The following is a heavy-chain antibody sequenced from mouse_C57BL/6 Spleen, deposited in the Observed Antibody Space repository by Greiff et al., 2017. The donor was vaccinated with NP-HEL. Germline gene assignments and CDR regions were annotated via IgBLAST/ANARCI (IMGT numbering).Heavy chain of an antibody. CDR2: IYPGDGDT. CDR1: GYAFSSSW. V-gene: IGHV1-82*01. J-gene: IGHJ2*01. CDR3: ARSFITTVFDY. Sequence: QVQLKQSGPELVKPGASVKISCKASGYAFSSSWMNWVKQRPGKGLEWIGRIYPGDGDTNYNGKFKGKATLTADKSSSTAYMQLSSLTSEDSAVYFCARSFITTVFDYWGQGTTLTVSS. D-gene: IGHD1-1*01.